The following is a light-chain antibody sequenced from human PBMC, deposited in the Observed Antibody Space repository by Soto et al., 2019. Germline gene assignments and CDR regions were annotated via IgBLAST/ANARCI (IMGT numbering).Light chain of an antibody. J-gene: IGKJ1*01. V-gene: IGKV3D-15*01. CDR1: QSVSSN. CDR2: GAS. Sequence: EIVMTQSPATLSVSPGERATLSCRASQSVSSNLAWYQQKPGQAPRLLIYGASIRATGIPARFSGSGSGTEFTLTISSLQSEAFAVYYCQQYNNWPLTFGQGTKVEIK. CDR3: QQYNNWPLT.